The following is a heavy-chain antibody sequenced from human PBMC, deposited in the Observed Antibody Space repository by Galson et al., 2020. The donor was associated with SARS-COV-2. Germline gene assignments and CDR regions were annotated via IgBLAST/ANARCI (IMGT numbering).Heavy chain of an antibody. CDR2: INHSGST. CDR3: ARVAYSSGWYGMDV. CDR1: GGSFSGYY. V-gene: IGHV4-34*01. D-gene: IGHD6-19*01. J-gene: IGHJ6*02. Sequence: SETLSLTCAVYGGSFSGYYWSWIRQPPGKGLEWIGEINHSGSTNYNPSLKSRVTISVDTSKNQFSLKLSSVTAADTAVYYCARVAYSSGWYGMDVWGQGTTVTVSS.